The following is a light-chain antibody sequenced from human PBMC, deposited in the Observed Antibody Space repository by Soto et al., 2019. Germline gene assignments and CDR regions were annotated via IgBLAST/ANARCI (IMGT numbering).Light chain of an antibody. CDR2: DVS. V-gene: IGLV2-14*01. Sequence: QSLLTQPASVSGSPGQSITISCTGTSSDDGGYNYVSWYQQHPGKAPTLMIFDVSDRTSGASNRLSGSKSGRPASLTISGFQAEDEADYYCSSYTSTSTSYVFGTGTKVTVL. CDR1: SSDDGGYNY. CDR3: SSYTSTSTSYV. J-gene: IGLJ1*01.